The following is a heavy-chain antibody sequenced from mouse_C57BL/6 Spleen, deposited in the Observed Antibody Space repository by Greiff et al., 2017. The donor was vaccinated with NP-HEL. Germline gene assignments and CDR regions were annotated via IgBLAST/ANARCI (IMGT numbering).Heavy chain of an antibody. J-gene: IGHJ4*01. Sequence: VQLQQPGAELVKPGASVKLSCKASGYTFTSYWMQWVKQRPGQGLEWIGEIDPSDSYTNYNQKFKGKATLTVDTSSSTAYMQLSSLTSDDSAVYYCARSTVTPYAMDYWGQGTSVTVSS. CDR3: ARSTVTPYAMDY. CDR1: GYTFTSYW. V-gene: IGHV1-50*01. CDR2: IDPSDSYT. D-gene: IGHD2-1*01.